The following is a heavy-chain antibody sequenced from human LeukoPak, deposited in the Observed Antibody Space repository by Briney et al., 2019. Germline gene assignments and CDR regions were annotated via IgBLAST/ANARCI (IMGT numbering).Heavy chain of an antibody. CDR3: ARADVDIVATGPWRYYYGMDV. Sequence: GASVKVSCKASGYTFTGYYMHWVRQAPGQGLEWMGWINPNSGGTNYAQKFQGRVTMTRDTSISAAYMELSRLRSDDTAVYYCARADVDIVATGPWRYYYGMDVWGQGTTVTVSS. V-gene: IGHV1-2*02. D-gene: IGHD5-12*01. J-gene: IGHJ6*02. CDR2: INPNSGGT. CDR1: GYTFTGYY.